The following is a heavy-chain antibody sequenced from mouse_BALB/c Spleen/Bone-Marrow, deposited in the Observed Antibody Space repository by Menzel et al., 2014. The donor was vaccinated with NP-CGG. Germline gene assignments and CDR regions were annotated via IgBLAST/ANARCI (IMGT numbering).Heavy chain of an antibody. V-gene: IGHV1-69*01. Sequence: QVQLQQSGAELGMPGASVKMSCKASGYTFTDNWIYWVKQRPGQGLEWIGAIDTSDSYTNYNQKFMGKASLTVDASSSTAYMQVSSLTSDDSAVYYCARGGHDFSLDYWGQGTSVTVPS. CDR3: ARGGHDFSLDY. D-gene: IGHD2-4*01. CDR2: IDTSDSYT. J-gene: IGHJ4*01. CDR1: GYTFTDNW.